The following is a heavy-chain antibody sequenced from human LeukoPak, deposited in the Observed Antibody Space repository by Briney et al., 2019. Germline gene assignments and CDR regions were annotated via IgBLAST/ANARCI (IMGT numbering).Heavy chain of an antibody. J-gene: IGHJ4*02. D-gene: IGHD5-18*01. CDR2: IYSGGST. CDR1: GFTVSSNY. Sequence: GGSLRLSCAASGFTVSSNYMSWVRQAPGKGLEWVSVIYSGGSTYYVDSVKGRFTISRDNSKNTVYLQMNSLRAEDTAVYYYARDYSYADYWGQGTLVTVSS. CDR3: ARDYSYADY. V-gene: IGHV3-53*01.